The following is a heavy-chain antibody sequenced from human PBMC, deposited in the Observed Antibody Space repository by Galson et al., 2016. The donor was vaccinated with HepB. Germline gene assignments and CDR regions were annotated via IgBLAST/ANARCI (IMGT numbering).Heavy chain of an antibody. CDR2: IGGSGGNT. CDR1: GFTFSHYA. J-gene: IGHJ6*02. CDR3: ARDPGFRNGMNV. V-gene: IGHV3-23*01. Sequence: SLRLSCAASGFTFSHYAMSWVRQAPGKGLEWVSTIGGSGGNTHYADSVKGRFTISRDNSKNTLYLQMNNLRAEDTAVYYCARDPGFRNGMNVWGQGTTVTVSS.